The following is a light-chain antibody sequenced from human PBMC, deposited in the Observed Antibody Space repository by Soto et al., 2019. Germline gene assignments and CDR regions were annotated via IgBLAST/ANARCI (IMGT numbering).Light chain of an antibody. J-gene: IGLJ2*01. CDR3: ATWDDSLNGMI. Sequence: QAVVTQPPSASGTPGQRVTISCSGSSSNIGSNTVNWYQHLPGTAPKLLVYSSNHRPSGVPDRFSGSKSGTSASLAISGLQSEDEADYYCATWDDSLNGMIFGGGTKLTVL. V-gene: IGLV1-44*01. CDR1: SSNIGSNT. CDR2: SSN.